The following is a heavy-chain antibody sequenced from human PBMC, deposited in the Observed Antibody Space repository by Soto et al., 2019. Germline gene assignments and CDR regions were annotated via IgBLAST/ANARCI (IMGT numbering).Heavy chain of an antibody. J-gene: IGHJ3*02. Sequence: PGESLKISCIGSGYSFTNYWIGWVRQMPGKGLEWMGIIYPGDSDTRYSPSFQGQVTISADKSISTAYLQWSSLKASDTAMYYCARPYDSGILDAFHIWGKGTMVNVSS. D-gene: IGHD3-10*01. V-gene: IGHV5-51*01. CDR2: IYPGDSDT. CDR1: GYSFTNYW. CDR3: ARPYDSGILDAFHI.